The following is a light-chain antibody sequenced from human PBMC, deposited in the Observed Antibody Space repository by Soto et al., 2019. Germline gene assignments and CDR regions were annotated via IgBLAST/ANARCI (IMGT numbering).Light chain of an antibody. CDR1: QSVSSSY. V-gene: IGKV3-20*01. J-gene: IGKJ2*01. Sequence: EIVLTXXPGILSLSPGERATLSCRASQSVSSSYLAWYQQKPGQAPRLLIYGASNTATGIPDRFSASGSKTDFTLTISRLEPEDFAVYYCQQYGSSPPYTFGQGTKLEIK. CDR2: GAS. CDR3: QQYGSSPPYT.